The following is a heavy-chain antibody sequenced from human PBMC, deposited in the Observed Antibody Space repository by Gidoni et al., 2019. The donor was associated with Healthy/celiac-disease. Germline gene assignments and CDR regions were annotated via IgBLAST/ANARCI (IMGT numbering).Heavy chain of an antibody. CDR3: ARSRYCSSTSCYIFSDYDY. D-gene: IGHD2-2*02. CDR1: GYTFTSYA. Sequence: QVQLVQSGSELQKPGASVKVSCKASGYTFTSYAMNWVRTAPGQGLEWMGWINTNTGNPTYAQGFTGRFVFSLDTSVSTAYLQISSLKAEDTAVYYCARSRYCSSTSCYIFSDYDYWGQGTLVTVSS. J-gene: IGHJ4*02. V-gene: IGHV7-4-1*02. CDR2: INTNTGNP.